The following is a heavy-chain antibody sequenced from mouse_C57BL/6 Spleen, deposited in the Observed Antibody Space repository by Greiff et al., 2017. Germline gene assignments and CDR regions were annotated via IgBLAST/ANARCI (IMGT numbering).Heavy chain of an antibody. D-gene: IGHD1-1*01. J-gene: IGHJ2*01. CDR3: ARLDGSLDY. Sequence: EVKLEESGGDLVKPGGSLKLSCAASGFTFSSYGMSWVRQTPDKRLEWVATISSGGSYTYYPDSVKGRFTISRDNAKNTLYLQMSSLKSEDTAMYYCARLDGSLDYWGQGTTLTVSS. CDR2: ISSGGSYT. CDR1: GFTFSSYG. V-gene: IGHV5-6*02.